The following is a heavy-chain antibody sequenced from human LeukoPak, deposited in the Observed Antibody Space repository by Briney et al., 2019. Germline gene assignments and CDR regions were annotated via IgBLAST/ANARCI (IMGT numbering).Heavy chain of an antibody. Sequence: ASVKVSCKASGYTFTSNYIHWVRQAAGQGREWMGMIYPRDGSTSYAQKFQGRVTVTRDTSTSTVHMELSGLRSEDTAVYYCARDQGGFDYWGQGTLVTVSS. CDR2: IYPRDGST. CDR1: GYTFTSNY. V-gene: IGHV1-46*01. J-gene: IGHJ4*02. CDR3: ARDQGGFDY.